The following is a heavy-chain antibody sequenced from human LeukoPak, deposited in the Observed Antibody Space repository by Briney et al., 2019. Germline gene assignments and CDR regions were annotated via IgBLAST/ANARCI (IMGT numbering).Heavy chain of an antibody. CDR1: GYTFTSYD. CDR2: MNPNSGNT. V-gene: IGHV1-8*01. Sequence: ASVKVSCKASGYTFTSYDINWVRQATGQGLEWMGWMNPNSGNTGYAQKFQGRVTMTRNTSISTAYMELSSLRSEDTAVYYCARVTGIAAASDYWGQGTLVTVSS. CDR3: ARVTGIAAASDY. D-gene: IGHD6-13*01. J-gene: IGHJ4*02.